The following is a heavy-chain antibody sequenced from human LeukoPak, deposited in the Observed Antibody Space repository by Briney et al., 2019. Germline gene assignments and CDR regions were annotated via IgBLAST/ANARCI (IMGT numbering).Heavy chain of an antibody. Sequence: GGSLRLSCAGSGFTFNDHAMSWVRQAPGKGLEWVSSISGSGGSTYYADYVKGRSTISRDNSKKVVYFEMNSLRGEDTAVYFCARGGENFDFWRFDYWGQGTLAVVSS. V-gene: IGHV3-23*01. CDR1: GFTFNDHA. D-gene: IGHD3-3*01. CDR3: ARGGENFDFWRFDY. CDR2: ISGSGGST. J-gene: IGHJ4*02.